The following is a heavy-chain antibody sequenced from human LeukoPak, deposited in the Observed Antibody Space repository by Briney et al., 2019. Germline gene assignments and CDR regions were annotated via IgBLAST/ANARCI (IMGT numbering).Heavy chain of an antibody. V-gene: IGHV4-34*01. CDR3: ARGNDFWSGYRWFDP. CDR1: GGSFSGYY. J-gene: IGHJ5*02. D-gene: IGHD3-3*01. CDR2: INHSGST. Sequence: SETLSLTCAVYGGSFSGYYWGWIRQPPGKGLEWIGEINHSGSTNYNPSLKSRVTISVDTSKNQFSLKLSSVTAADTAVYYCARGNDFWSGYRWFDPWGQGTLVTVSS.